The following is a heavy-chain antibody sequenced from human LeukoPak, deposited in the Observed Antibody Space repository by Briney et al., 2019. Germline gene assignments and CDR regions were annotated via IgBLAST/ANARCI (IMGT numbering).Heavy chain of an antibody. D-gene: IGHD3-16*01. V-gene: IGHV3-23*01. CDR1: GFTFSSYA. Sequence: RSLRLSCAASGFTFSSYAMSWVRQAPGKGLEWVSAISGSGGSTYYADSVKGRFTISRDNSKNTLYLQMNSLRAEDTAVYYCAKDLSAYDYVWGSFDYWGQGTLVTVSS. J-gene: IGHJ4*02. CDR3: AKDLSAYDYVWGSFDY. CDR2: ISGSGGST.